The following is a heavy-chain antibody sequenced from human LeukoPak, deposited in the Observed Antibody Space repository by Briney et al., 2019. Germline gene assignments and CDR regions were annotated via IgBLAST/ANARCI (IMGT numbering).Heavy chain of an antibody. D-gene: IGHD3-10*01. CDR1: GFPFSRYA. CDR3: ARDQGKDAPMDV. J-gene: IGHJ6*02. CDR2: IWHDGSNK. Sequence: AGGSLRLSCAASGFPFSRYAMPWVRQAPGKGLEWVAVIWHDGSNKYYGDSVKGRFTISRDNSKNTLYLQMNSLRAEDTAVYYCARDQGKDAPMDVWGQGTTVTVSS. V-gene: IGHV3-33*08.